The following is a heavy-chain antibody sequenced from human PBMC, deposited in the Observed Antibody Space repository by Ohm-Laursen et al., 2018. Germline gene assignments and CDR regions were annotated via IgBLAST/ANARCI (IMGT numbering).Heavy chain of an antibody. Sequence: GSLRLSCAASGFTFSSYWMSWVRQAPGKGLEWVANIKEDGSEKYYVDYVKGRFTISRDNTKDSLYLQMNSLRAEDTAVYYCARDCSSTTCYDAFDMWGQGTKVTVSS. CDR1: GFTFSSYW. V-gene: IGHV3-7*01. CDR2: IKEDGSEK. D-gene: IGHD2-2*01. CDR3: ARDCSSTTCYDAFDM. J-gene: IGHJ3*02.